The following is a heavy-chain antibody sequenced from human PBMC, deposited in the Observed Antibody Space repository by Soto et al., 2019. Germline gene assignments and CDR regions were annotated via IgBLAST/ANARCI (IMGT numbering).Heavy chain of an antibody. CDR1: GFSLSTNGMG. V-gene: IGHV2-5*02. J-gene: IGHJ4*02. CDR2: IYWDDDK. Sequence: QITVKESGLALVKPTQTLTLTCTFSGFSLSTNGMGVGWIRQSPGKALEWLALIYWDDDKRYSPSLRSRLTIAQGTSKNQVNLTMTNMDPGDTATYSCACLTRGVYDSDRLWEKFDYWGQGTLVTVSS. CDR3: ACLTRGVYDSDRLWEKFDY. D-gene: IGHD5-12*01.